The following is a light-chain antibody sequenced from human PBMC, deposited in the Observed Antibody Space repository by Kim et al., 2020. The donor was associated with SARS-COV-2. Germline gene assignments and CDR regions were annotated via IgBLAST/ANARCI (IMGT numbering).Light chain of an antibody. CDR1: NIGRES. V-gene: IGLV3-21*04. J-gene: IGLJ3*02. CDR2: YDS. Sequence: APGKTASITCGRKNIGRESAPWYQQKPGQAPVLIIYYDSDRPSGIPDRFSGSKSGNTATLTISRVEAGDEADYYCQVWDDGSDHWVFGGGTQLTVL. CDR3: QVWDDGSDHWV.